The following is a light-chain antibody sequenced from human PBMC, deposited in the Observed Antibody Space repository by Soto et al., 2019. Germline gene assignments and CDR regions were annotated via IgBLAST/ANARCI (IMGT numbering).Light chain of an antibody. J-gene: IGLJ2*01. CDR1: SSNVGSYNL. CDR3: CSYAGSSTLL. V-gene: IGLV2-23*01. CDR2: EGS. Sequence: QSALTQPASVSGSPGQPITISCTGTSSNVGSYNLVSWYQQHPGKAPKLMIYEGSKRPSGVSNRFSGSKSGNTASLTISGLQAEDEADYYCCSYAGSSTLLFGGGTKLTVL.